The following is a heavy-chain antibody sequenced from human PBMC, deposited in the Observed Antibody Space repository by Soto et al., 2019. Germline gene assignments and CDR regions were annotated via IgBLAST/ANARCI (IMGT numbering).Heavy chain of an antibody. CDR2: ISAYNGNT. Sequence: GASVKVSCKASGYTFTSYGISWVRQAPGQGLEWMGWISAYNGNTNYAQKLRGRVTMTTDTSTSTAYMELRSLRSDDTAVYYCASGLSSGWYDAFDIWGQGTMVTVSS. CDR1: GYTFTSYG. CDR3: ASGLSSGWYDAFDI. D-gene: IGHD6-19*01. V-gene: IGHV1-18*01. J-gene: IGHJ3*02.